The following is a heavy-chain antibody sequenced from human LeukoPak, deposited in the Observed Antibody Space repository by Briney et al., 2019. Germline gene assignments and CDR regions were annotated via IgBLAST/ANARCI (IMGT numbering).Heavy chain of an antibody. J-gene: IGHJ6*03. D-gene: IGHD3-3*01. Sequence: GASVKVSCKASGYTFTSYGISWVRQAPGQGLEWMGWISAYNGNTNYAQKLQGRVTMTTDTSTSTAYMELRSLRSDGTAVYYCARGVVGSYYYYYYMDVWGKGTTVTVSS. CDR2: ISAYNGNT. CDR1: GYTFTSYG. CDR3: ARGVVGSYYYYYYMDV. V-gene: IGHV1-18*01.